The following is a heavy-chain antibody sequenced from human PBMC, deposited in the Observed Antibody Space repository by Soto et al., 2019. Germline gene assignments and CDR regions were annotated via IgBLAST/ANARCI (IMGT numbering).Heavy chain of an antibody. CDR3: ARKNLVDSSSWYELSAIAY. D-gene: IGHD6-13*01. CDR2: INHSGST. J-gene: IGHJ4*02. V-gene: IGHV4-34*01. Sequence: SETLSLTCAVYGGSFSGHYWSWIRQPPGKGLEWIGEINHSGSTNYNPSLKSRVTISVDTSKNQFSLNLSSVTAADTAVYYCARKNLVDSSSWYELSAIAYPGQGTLVTVSS. CDR1: GGSFSGHY.